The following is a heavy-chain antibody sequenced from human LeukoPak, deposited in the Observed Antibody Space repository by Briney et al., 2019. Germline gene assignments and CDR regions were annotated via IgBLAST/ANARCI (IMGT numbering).Heavy chain of an antibody. CDR2: IVVGSGNT. CDR1: GFTFTSST. D-gene: IGHD3-10*01. V-gene: IGHV1-58*02. CDR3: AGTPWFGELTLDY. Sequence: GTSVMVSYKASGFTFTSSTIQWVRQARGQRLEWIGWIVVGSGNTNYAQKFQERVIITRDMSTTTVYMELSSLRSEDTAVYYCAGTPWFGELTLDYWGQGTLVTVA. J-gene: IGHJ4*02.